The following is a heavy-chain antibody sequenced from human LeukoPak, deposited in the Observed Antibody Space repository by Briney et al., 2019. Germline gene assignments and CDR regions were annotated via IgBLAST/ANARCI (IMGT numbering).Heavy chain of an antibody. CDR1: GDSFSSNSAA. D-gene: IGHD3-16*01. Sequence: PSQTLSLTCAISGDSFSSNSAAWNWIRQSPSRGLEWLGRTYYRSKWYTDYTVSLRSRLSINPDTSNNQFSLQLSSVTPEDTAVYYCARFDYGAPDYWGQGTLVTVSS. CDR2: TYYRSKWYT. J-gene: IGHJ4*02. V-gene: IGHV6-1*01. CDR3: ARFDYGAPDY.